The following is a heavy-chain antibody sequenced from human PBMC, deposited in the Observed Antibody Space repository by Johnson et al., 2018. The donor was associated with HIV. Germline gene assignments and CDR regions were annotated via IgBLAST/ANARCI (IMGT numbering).Heavy chain of an antibody. CDR3: AKVDTAMVNAFDI. J-gene: IGHJ3*02. CDR2: ISYDGSNK. CDR1: GFPFSSYG. V-gene: IGHV3-30*18. D-gene: IGHD5-18*01. Sequence: QVHLVESGGGVVQPGRSLRLSCAASGFPFSSYGMHWVRQAPGKGLEWVAVISYDGSNKYYADSVKGRFTISRDNSKNTLYLQMNSLRAEDTAVYYCAKVDTAMVNAFDIWGQGTMVTVSS.